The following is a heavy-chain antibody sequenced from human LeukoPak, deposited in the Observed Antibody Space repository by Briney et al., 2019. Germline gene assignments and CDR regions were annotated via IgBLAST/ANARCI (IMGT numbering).Heavy chain of an antibody. CDR2: IKQDGSEK. CDR3: AKDLYDILTGSFDY. Sequence: GGSLRLSCAASGFTFSNYWMSWVRQAPGKGLEWVANIKQDGSEKYYVDSVKGRFTISRDNAKNSLYLQMNSLRAEDTALYYCAKDLYDILTGSFDYWGQGTLVTVSS. D-gene: IGHD3-9*01. V-gene: IGHV3-7*03. J-gene: IGHJ4*02. CDR1: GFTFSNYW.